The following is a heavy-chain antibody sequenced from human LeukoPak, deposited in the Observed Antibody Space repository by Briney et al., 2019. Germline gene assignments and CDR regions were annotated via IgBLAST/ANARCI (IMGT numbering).Heavy chain of an antibody. CDR2: IKHDGSEQ. CDR3: TRGLGEHGGVSDR. D-gene: IGHD3-16*01. J-gene: IGHJ5*02. CDR1: GFIFTSNR. V-gene: IGHV3-7*01. Sequence: AGGSLRLSCAASGFIFTSNRMNWVRQAPGKGLGWVANIKHDGSEQIYVDSVKGRFTISRVNAKDSVYLQMNSLRAEDTAVYYCTRGLGEHGGVSDRWGQGTLVIVS.